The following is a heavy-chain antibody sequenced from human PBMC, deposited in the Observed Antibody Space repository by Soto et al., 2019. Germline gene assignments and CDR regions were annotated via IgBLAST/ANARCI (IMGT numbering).Heavy chain of an antibody. CDR3: ARAGKGPVFQFDD. Sequence: QVQLVQSGAEVKRPGSSVRVSCKASGGTFSNYAINWVRQAPGQGLEWMGGLIPAFGTPTYARKFQGKVSITADKSTGTAYMDLRSLRSEDTAVYYCARAGKGPVFQFDDWGQGTLVTVSS. CDR1: GGTFSNYA. D-gene: IGHD3-10*01. CDR2: LIPAFGTP. J-gene: IGHJ4*02. V-gene: IGHV1-69*06.